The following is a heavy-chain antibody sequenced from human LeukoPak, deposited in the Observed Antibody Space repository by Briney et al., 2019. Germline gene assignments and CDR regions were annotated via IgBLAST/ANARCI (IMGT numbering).Heavy chain of an antibody. CDR3: ATPGLRYFDWLCFDY. Sequence: ASVKVSCKASGYTFTSYGISWVRQAPGQGLEWMGWINAYNGNTNSAQKLQGRVTMTEDTSTDTAYMELSSLRSEDTAVYYCATPGLRYFDWLCFDYWGQGTLVTVSS. J-gene: IGHJ4*02. V-gene: IGHV1-18*01. CDR2: INAYNGNT. D-gene: IGHD3-9*01. CDR1: GYTFTSYG.